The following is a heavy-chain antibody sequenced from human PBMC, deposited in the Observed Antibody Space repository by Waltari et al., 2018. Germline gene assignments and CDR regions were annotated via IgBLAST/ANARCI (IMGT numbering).Heavy chain of an antibody. D-gene: IGHD3-16*02. Sequence: EVQLLESAGGLVQPGGALRLSCAASGFSFMGFAMSWVRQAPGEGLVWVASFSGSGATPFYADSVKGRFTIVRDNSKDTVYLQMNSLRVDDSAVYYCAKGSRGYTNYFFDYWGQGALVTVSS. V-gene: IGHV3-23*01. CDR1: GFSFMGFA. J-gene: IGHJ4*02. CDR2: FSGSGATP. CDR3: AKGSRGYTNYFFDY.